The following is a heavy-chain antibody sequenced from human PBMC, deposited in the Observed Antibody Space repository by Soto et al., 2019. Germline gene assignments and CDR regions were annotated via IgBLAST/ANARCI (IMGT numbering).Heavy chain of an antibody. CDR2: IYWDDDK. Sequence: QITLKESGPTLVKPTQTLTLTCTFSGFSLSTDGVGVGWIRQPPGKALEWLALIYWDDDKRYSPSLKNRLTITKDTSKNQVVLTTTNMDPVDTGTYFCAHSPPPTVTTSAEYFQHWGQGTLVIVSS. V-gene: IGHV2-5*02. CDR3: AHSPPPTVTTSAEYFQH. CDR1: GFSLSTDGVG. D-gene: IGHD4-17*01. J-gene: IGHJ1*01.